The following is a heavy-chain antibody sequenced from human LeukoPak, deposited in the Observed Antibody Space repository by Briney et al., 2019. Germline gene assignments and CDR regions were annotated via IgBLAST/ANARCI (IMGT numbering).Heavy chain of an antibody. CDR1: GYTLTNYY. CDR2: INPSGGTT. J-gene: IGHJ4*02. Sequence: ASVKVSCKASGYTLTNYYMYWVRQAPGQGLEWMGVINPSGGTTIYAQNFQGRVTMTRDTSTSTVYMELSSLRSEDTAVYYCAREEAFCGGDCYPPFDYWGQGTLVTVSS. V-gene: IGHV1-46*01. D-gene: IGHD2-21*02. CDR3: AREEAFCGGDCYPPFDY.